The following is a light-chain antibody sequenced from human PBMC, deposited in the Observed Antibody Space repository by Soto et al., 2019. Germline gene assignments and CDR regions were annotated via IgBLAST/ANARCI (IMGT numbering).Light chain of an antibody. V-gene: IGKV3D-15*01. CDR3: LQHNNWPPST. CDR1: QSVGSD. CDR2: DIF. Sequence: TQCAAKLSVSPGARATLSCRASQSVGSDLAWYQQKPGQAPRLVIYDIFTRATGVPTRISGSGSGTEFTLIISSLQSEDSGVYYCLQHNNWPPSTFGQGTRLEIK. J-gene: IGKJ5*01.